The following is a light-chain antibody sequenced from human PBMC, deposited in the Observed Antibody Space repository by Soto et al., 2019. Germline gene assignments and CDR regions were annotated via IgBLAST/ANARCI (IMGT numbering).Light chain of an antibody. CDR1: QSVSSN. J-gene: IGKJ1*01. CDR3: QRSNNWWT. Sequence: EIVMTQSPATLSVSPGERATLSCRASQSVSSNLAWYKQKPGQAPRLLIYGASTRATGFPARFSGSGSGTDFTLTISSLQSEDLADYYCQRSNNWWTFGQGTKVEIK. CDR2: GAS. V-gene: IGKV3-15*01.